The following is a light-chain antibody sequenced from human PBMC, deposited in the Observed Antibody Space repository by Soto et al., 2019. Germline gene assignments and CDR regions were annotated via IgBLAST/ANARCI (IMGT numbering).Light chain of an antibody. CDR1: SSDVGAYNY. CDR2: EVT. Sequence: QSALTQPASVSGSPGQSITISCAGTSSDVGAYNYVSWYQQHPGKAPKLMIYEVTSRPSGISNRFSGSKSGDTASLTISGLQAEDEADYYCSSFTRTSTLVFGGGTKLTVL. J-gene: IGLJ2*01. CDR3: SSFTRTSTLV. V-gene: IGLV2-14*01.